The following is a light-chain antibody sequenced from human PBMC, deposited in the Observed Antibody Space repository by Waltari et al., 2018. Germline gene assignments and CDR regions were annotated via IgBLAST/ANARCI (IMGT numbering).Light chain of an antibody. V-gene: IGKV1-39*01. Sequence: DIQMTQSPSSLSASVGDRVTLTCRASQSISNALNWDQHKPGKAPKVLIYGASSLQSGVPSGFSGSGSGTDFTLTISSLQPEDFATYYCQQSYSLPYTFGQGTKLEIK. CDR2: GAS. CDR1: QSISNA. CDR3: QQSYSLPYT. J-gene: IGKJ2*01.